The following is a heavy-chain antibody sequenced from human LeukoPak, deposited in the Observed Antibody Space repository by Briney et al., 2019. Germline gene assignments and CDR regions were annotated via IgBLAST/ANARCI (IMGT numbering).Heavy chain of an antibody. J-gene: IGHJ5*02. V-gene: IGHV1-8*01. Sequence: ASVKVSCKASGYTFTSYDINWVRQATGQGLEWMGWMNPNSGNTGYAQKFQGRVTMTRNTSISTAYMELNSLRAEDTAVYYCAKGYTYYYDNWFDPWGQGTLVTVSS. CDR3: AKGYTYYYDNWFDP. D-gene: IGHD3-10*01. CDR1: GYTFTSYD. CDR2: MNPNSGNT.